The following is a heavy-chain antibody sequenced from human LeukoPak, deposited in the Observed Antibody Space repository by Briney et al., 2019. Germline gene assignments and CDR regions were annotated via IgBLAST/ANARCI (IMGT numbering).Heavy chain of an antibody. Sequence: PGGSLRLSCEVSGFTFSNYWMSWVRQAPGKGLEWVANIRQDGSEKYYVDSVKGRFTISRDNAKNSLYLQMNSLRAEDTAVYYCARDPGYCSGGSCRPTGSDYWGQGTLVTVSS. CDR2: IRQDGSEK. CDR3: ARDPGYCSGGSCRPTGSDY. D-gene: IGHD2-15*01. J-gene: IGHJ4*02. CDR1: GFTFSNYW. V-gene: IGHV3-7*01.